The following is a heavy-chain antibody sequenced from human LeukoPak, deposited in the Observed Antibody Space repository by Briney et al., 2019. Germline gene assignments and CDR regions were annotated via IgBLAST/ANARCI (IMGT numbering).Heavy chain of an antibody. J-gene: IGHJ5*02. D-gene: IGHD6-13*01. V-gene: IGHV4-34*01. CDR2: INHSGST. CDR1: GGSCSGYY. CDR3: ACTPGIAAAVSSWFDP. Sequence: KSSETLSLTCAVYGGSCSGYYSSWIRQPPGKGLEWIGEINHSGSTNYNPSLKSRVTISVDTSNNQFSLKLSSVTAADTAVYYCACTPGIAAAVSSWFDPWGQGTLVTVSS.